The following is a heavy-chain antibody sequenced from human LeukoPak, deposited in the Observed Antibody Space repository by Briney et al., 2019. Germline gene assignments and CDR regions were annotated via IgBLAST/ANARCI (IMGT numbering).Heavy chain of an antibody. CDR3: AKGIVRGVIITGFDY. J-gene: IGHJ4*02. CDR2: IKQDGSEK. CDR1: GFSVSSFY. V-gene: IGHV3-7*03. Sequence: GGSLRLSCAASGFSVSSFYMSWVRQAPGKGLEWVANIKQDGSEKYYVDSVKGRFTISRDNAKNSLYLQMNSLRAEDTAVYYCAKGIVRGVIITGFDYWGQGTLVTVSS. D-gene: IGHD3-10*02.